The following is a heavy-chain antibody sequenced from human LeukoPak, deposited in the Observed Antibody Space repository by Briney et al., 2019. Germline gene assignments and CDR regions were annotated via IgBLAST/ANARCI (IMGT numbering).Heavy chain of an antibody. Sequence: GGSLRLSCAASGFTFSDYYMSWIRQAPGKGLEWVSYISSSGSTIYYADPVKGRLTISRDNAKNSLYLQMSSLRAEDTAVYYCARDKGCSGGSCYSTDAFDIWGQGTMVTVSS. D-gene: IGHD2-15*01. J-gene: IGHJ3*02. CDR2: ISSSGSTI. CDR3: ARDKGCSGGSCYSTDAFDI. V-gene: IGHV3-11*01. CDR1: GFTFSDYY.